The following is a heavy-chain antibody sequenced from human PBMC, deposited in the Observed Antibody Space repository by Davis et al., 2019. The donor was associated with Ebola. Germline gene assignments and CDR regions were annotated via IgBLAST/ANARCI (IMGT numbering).Heavy chain of an antibody. D-gene: IGHD3-16*01. CDR1: GFSFSSHW. V-gene: IGHV3-7*03. CDR2: IRQVGSEK. CDR3: AREAVWRFDP. Sequence: GESLKISCAASGFSFSSHWMSWVRQAPGKGLEWVANIRQVGSEKHYVDSVKGRFTISRDNAKNSLYLQMNSLRAEDTAVYYCAREAVWRFDPWGQGTLVTVSS. J-gene: IGHJ5*02.